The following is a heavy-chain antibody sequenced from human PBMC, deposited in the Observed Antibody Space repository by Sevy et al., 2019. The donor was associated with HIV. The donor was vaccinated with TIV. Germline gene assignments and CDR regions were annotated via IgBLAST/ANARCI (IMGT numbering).Heavy chain of an antibody. D-gene: IGHD3-3*01. CDR1: GFSVNSNN. Sequence: GGSLRLSCAASGFSVNSNNMTWVRQAPGKGLDWVSIIYSDGSTKYADALKGRFTISRDNSKNTMYLQMNSLRVEDTAVYYCARGGTIFGLVRHYFDYWGQGTLVTVSS. CDR3: ARGGTIFGLVRHYFDY. CDR2: IYSDGST. V-gene: IGHV3-66*01. J-gene: IGHJ4*02.